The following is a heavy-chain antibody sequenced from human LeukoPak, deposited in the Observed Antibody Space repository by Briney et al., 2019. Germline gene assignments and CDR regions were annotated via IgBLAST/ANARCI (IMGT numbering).Heavy chain of an antibody. J-gene: IGHJ4*02. CDR1: GFTFSSYS. D-gene: IGHD3-9*01. CDR3: ASGNNDWSL. CDR2: ISSSSSYI. V-gene: IGHV3-21*04. Sequence: GGSLRLSCAASGFTFSSYSMNWVRQAPGKGLEWVSSISSSSSYIYYADSVKGRFTISRDNSKNTLYLQMNSLRVDDTAVYYCASGNNDWSLGGQGTLVTVSS.